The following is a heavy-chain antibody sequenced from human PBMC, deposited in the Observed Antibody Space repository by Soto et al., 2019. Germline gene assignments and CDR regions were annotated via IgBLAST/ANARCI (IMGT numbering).Heavy chain of an antibody. CDR2: ISSSGGST. Sequence: GGSLRLSCAASGVTFSSFSFNWVRQAPGKGLEWVSVISSSGGSTYYADSVKGRFTISRDNSKNTLYLQMNSLRAEDTAVYYCASKELRGPFDYWGQGTLVTVSS. J-gene: IGHJ4*02. CDR3: ASKELRGPFDY. D-gene: IGHD1-7*01. CDR1: GVTFSSFS. V-gene: IGHV3-23*01.